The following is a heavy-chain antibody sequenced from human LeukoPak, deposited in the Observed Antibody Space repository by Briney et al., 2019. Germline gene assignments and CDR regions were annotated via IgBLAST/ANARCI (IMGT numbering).Heavy chain of an antibody. Sequence: QTGGSLRLSCAASGFTFSSYWMSWVRQAPGKGQEWVANIKQDGSEKYYVDSVKGRFTISRDNAKNSLYLQMNSLRAEDTAVYYCARAKRRESNYYDSSGYDYWGQGTLVTVSS. J-gene: IGHJ4*02. CDR3: ARAKRRESNYYDSSGYDY. D-gene: IGHD3-22*01. V-gene: IGHV3-7*01. CDR1: GFTFSSYW. CDR2: IKQDGSEK.